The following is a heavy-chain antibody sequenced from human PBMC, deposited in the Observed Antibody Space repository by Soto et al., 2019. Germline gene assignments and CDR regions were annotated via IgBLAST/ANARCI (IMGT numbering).Heavy chain of an antibody. CDR1: GGTFSSYT. J-gene: IGHJ4*02. CDR3: AMAYCSSTRCYRGY. CDR2: IIPILGIA. Sequence: QVQLVQSGAEVKKPGSSVKVSCKASGGTFSSYTISRVRQAPGQGLEWMGRIIPILGIANYEQKFQGRVTITADKSTSTAYMALSSLISEDTAVTDCAMAYCSSTRCYRGYWGQGTLVTVSP. V-gene: IGHV1-69*02. D-gene: IGHD2-2*02.